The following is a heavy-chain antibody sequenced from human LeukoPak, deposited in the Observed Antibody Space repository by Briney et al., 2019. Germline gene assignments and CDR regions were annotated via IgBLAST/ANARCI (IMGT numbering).Heavy chain of an antibody. J-gene: IGHJ6*03. Sequence: PSETLSLTSAVYVGSFSGYYWSWIRQPPGKGLEWIGEINHSGSTNYNSSLKCRVTISVDTSKNQFSLKLSSVTAADTAVYYCARGYYGSGSHCCHMDVWGKGTTITVS. D-gene: IGHD3-10*01. CDR2: INHSGST. CDR3: ARGYYGSGSHCCHMDV. CDR1: VGSFSGYY. V-gene: IGHV4-34*01.